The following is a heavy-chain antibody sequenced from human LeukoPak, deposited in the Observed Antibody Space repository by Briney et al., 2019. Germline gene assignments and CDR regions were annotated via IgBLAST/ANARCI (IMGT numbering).Heavy chain of an antibody. CDR2: IKQGGSEK. CDR1: GFTFSYYG. CDR3: ARADYDYVWGSYRQYYFDY. V-gene: IGHV3-7*03. J-gene: IGHJ4*02. D-gene: IGHD3-16*02. Sequence: GGSLRLSCAASGFTFSYYGMHWVRQAPGKGLEWVANIKQGGSEKYYVDSVKGRFTISRDNAKNSLYLQMNSLRAEDTAVYYCARADYDYVWGSYRQYYFDYWGQGTLVTVSS.